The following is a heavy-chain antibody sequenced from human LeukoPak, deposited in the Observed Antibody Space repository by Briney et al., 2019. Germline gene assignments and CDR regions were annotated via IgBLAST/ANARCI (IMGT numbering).Heavy chain of an antibody. V-gene: IGHV4-38-2*02. CDR3: ARALGSALDY. CDR1: GYSISSGYY. J-gene: IGHJ4*02. D-gene: IGHD3-10*01. CDR2: IYHSGST. Sequence: PSETLSLTCTVSGYSISSGYYWGWIRQPPGKGLEWIGSIYHSGSTYYNPSLKSRVTISVDTSKNQFSLKLSSVTAADTAVYYCARALGSALDYWGQGTLVTVSS.